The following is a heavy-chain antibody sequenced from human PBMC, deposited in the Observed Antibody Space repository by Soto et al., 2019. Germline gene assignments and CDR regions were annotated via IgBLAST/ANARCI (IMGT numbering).Heavy chain of an antibody. CDR1: GFTFSSYW. J-gene: IGHJ4*02. CDR3: AREQQYFDY. CDR2: IKQDGSEK. Sequence: EVQLVESGGGLVQPGGSLRLSCAASGFTFSSYWMSWVRQAPGKGLEWVANIKQDGSEKYDVDSVKGRFTISRDNANNSLYVQMNSLRAEDAAVYYCAREQQYFDYWGQGTLVTVSS. V-gene: IGHV3-7*01.